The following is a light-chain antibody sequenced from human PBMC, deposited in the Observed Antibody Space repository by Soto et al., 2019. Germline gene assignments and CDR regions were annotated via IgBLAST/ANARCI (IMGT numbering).Light chain of an antibody. Sequence: DIVMTQSPDSLAVSLGARATINCKSSQSVLSSSDSKNYLACHQQKPGQPPKLLIYWASTRESGVPERFSGSGSGTDFALTISSLQAEDVAVYYCQQYYSNPITFGQGTLLESK. CDR2: WAS. V-gene: IGKV4-1*01. CDR3: QQYYSNPIT. J-gene: IGKJ5*01. CDR1: QSVLSSSDSKNY.